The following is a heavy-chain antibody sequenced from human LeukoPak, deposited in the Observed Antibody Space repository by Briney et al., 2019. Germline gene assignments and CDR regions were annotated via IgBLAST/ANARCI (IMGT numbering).Heavy chain of an antibody. V-gene: IGHV1-69*13. Sequence: SVKVSCKASGGTFSSYAISWVRQAPGQGLEWMGGIIPIFGTANYAQKFQGRVTITADESTSTAYMELSSLRSEDTAVYYCASLYCSSTSCYNTFDYWGQGSLVTVSS. CDR2: IIPIFGTA. J-gene: IGHJ4*02. D-gene: IGHD2-2*02. CDR3: ASLYCSSTSCYNTFDY. CDR1: GGTFSSYA.